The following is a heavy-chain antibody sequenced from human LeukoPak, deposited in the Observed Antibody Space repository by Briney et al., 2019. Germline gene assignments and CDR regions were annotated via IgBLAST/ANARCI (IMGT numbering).Heavy chain of an antibody. V-gene: IGHV1-2*02. J-gene: IGHJ3*02. D-gene: IGHD6-19*01. CDR2: INPNSGGT. CDR3: ARAEIFQVAGPDAFDI. Sequence: ASVKVSCKASGYTFTGYYMHWVRQAPGQGLEWMGWINPNSGGTNYARKFQGRVTMTRDTSISTAYMELSRLRSDDTAVYYCARAEIFQVAGPDAFDIWGQGTMVTVSS. CDR1: GYTFTGYY.